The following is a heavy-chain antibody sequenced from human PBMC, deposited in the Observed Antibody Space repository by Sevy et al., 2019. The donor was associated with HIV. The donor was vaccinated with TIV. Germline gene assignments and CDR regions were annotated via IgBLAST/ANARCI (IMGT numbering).Heavy chain of an antibody. CDR3: AREERSGTTTSFDY. J-gene: IGHJ4*02. CDR2: IWSDGSNK. CDR1: GFTFSDYG. V-gene: IGHV3-33*01. Sequence: GGSLRLSCAASGFTFSDYGMHWVRQAPGKGLEWVAVIWSDGSNKYYGDSVKGRFTISNDSSKNTLFLQMNSLKVDDTAVYYCAREERSGTTTSFDYWGQGALVTVSS. D-gene: IGHD1-7*01.